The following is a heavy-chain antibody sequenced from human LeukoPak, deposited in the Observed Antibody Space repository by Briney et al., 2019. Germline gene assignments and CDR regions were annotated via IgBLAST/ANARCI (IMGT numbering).Heavy chain of an antibody. CDR3: AKDLGGQLVHAFDI. CDR2: ISGSGGST. D-gene: IGHD6-6*01. J-gene: IGHJ3*02. V-gene: IGHV3-23*01. Sequence: GGSLRLSCAASGFTFDDYAMHWVRQAPGKGLEWVSAISGSGGSTYYADSVKSRFTISRDNSKNTLYLQMNSLRAEDTAVYYCAKDLGGQLVHAFDIWGQGTMVTVSS. CDR1: GFTFDDYA.